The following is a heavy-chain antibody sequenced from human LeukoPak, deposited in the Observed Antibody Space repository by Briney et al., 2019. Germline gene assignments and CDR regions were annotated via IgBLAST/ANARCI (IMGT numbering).Heavy chain of an antibody. CDR1: GYSISSGYY. CDR2: IYHSGST. D-gene: IGHD2/OR15-2a*01. CDR3: ARGIGGYFDY. Sequence: MPSETLSLTCGVSGYSISSGYYWGWIRQPPGKGLEWIGSIYHSGSTYYNPSLKSRVTISVDTSKNQFSLKLSSVTAADTAVYYCARGIGGYFDYWGQGTLVTVSS. V-gene: IGHV4-38-2*01. J-gene: IGHJ4*02.